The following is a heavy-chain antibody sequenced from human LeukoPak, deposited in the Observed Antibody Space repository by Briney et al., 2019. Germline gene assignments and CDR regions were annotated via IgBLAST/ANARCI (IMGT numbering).Heavy chain of an antibody. V-gene: IGHV4-61*10. D-gene: IGHD3-10*01. CDR1: GGSINSGNYY. Sequence: SETLSLTCTVSGGSINSGNYYWSWIRQPAGKGLEWIGEIYHSGSTNCNPSLKSRVTISVDKSKNQFSLKLSSVTAADTAVYYCARIGAGPDYWGQGTLVTVSS. CDR3: ARIGAGPDY. CDR2: IYHSGST. J-gene: IGHJ4*02.